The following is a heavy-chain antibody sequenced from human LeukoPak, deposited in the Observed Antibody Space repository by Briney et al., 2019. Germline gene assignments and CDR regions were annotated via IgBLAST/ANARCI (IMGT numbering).Heavy chain of an antibody. CDR3: ARTIVVVTATWFDP. Sequence: PSETLSLTCTVSGGSVSSGNYYWSWIRQPPGKGLEWIGYIYYSGSTNYNPSLKSRVTMSVDTSKNQFSLKLSSVTAADTAVYYCARTIVVVTATWFDPWGQGTLVTVSS. J-gene: IGHJ5*02. CDR1: GGSVSSGNYY. V-gene: IGHV4-61*01. D-gene: IGHD2-21*02. CDR2: IYYSGST.